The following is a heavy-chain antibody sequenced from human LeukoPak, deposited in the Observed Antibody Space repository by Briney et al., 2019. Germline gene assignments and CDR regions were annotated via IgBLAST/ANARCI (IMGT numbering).Heavy chain of an antibody. CDR2: IYYTGST. CDR3: ARGGVVVTVARFGY. D-gene: IGHD2-21*02. J-gene: IGHJ4*02. V-gene: IGHV4-39*07. CDR1: GDSISSGGYY. Sequence: SGTLSLTCTVSGDSISSGGYYWAWIRQSPGKGLEWIGSIYYTGSTYYNASLKSRVTMSVDTSNAQFSLRLSSVTAADTAVYYCARGGVVVTVARFGYWGQGTLVTVAS.